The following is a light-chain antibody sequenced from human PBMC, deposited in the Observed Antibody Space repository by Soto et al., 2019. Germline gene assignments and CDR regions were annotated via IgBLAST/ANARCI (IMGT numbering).Light chain of an antibody. CDR3: QQRSNLPLT. CDR1: QSVSSY. V-gene: IGKV3-11*01. CDR2: DAS. Sequence: EIVLTQPPATLSLSPGERATLSCRASQSVSSYLAWYQQKPGQAPRLLIYDASNRATGIPARFSGSGSGTDFTLTISSLEPEDFAVYYCQQRSNLPLTFGPGTKVDIK. J-gene: IGKJ3*01.